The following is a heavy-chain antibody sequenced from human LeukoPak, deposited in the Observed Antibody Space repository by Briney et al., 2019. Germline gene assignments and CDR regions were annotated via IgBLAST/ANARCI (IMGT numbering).Heavy chain of an antibody. CDR3: AKSQGGSRPKWELQQVYFDY. D-gene: IGHD1-26*01. CDR2: ISGSGGST. J-gene: IGHJ4*02. V-gene: IGHV3-23*01. Sequence: PGGSLRLSCAASGFTFSSYAMSWVRQAPGKGLEWVSAISGSGGSTYYADSVKGRFTISRDNSKNTLYLQMNSLRAEDTAVYYCAKSQGGSRPKWELQQVYFDYWGQGTLVTVSS. CDR1: GFTFSSYA.